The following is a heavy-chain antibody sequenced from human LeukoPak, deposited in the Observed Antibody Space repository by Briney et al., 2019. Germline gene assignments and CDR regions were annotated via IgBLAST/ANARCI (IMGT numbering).Heavy chain of an antibody. CDR1: GFTLSSDA. V-gene: IGHV3-23*01. J-gene: IGHJ6*02. CDR3: TKDHDGMHA. Sequence: GGSLRLSCAASGFTLSSDAMSWVRQAPGKGLEWASVISVSGSRAYYADFVKGRFTVSRDNSKNTVLLQMNSLRVEDTAVYYCTKDHDGMHAWGQGTTVTVSS. CDR2: ISVSGSRA.